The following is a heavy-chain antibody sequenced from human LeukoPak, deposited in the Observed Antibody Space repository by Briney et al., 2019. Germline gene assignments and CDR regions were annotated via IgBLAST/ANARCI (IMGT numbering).Heavy chain of an antibody. V-gene: IGHV3-21*01. CDR1: GFTFSSYS. CDR3: ARDMWNSISPVDY. D-gene: IGHD2/OR15-2a*01. CDR2: ISSSSSYI. J-gene: IGHJ4*02. Sequence: GGSLRLSRAASGFTFSSYSMNWVRQAPGKGLEWVSSISSSSSYIYYADSVKGRFTISRDNAKNSLYLQMNSLRAEDTAVYYCARDMWNSISPVDYWGQGTLVTVSS.